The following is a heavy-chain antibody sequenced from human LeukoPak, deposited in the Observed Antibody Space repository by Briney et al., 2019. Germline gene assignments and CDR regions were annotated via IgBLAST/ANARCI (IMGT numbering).Heavy chain of an antibody. D-gene: IGHD4-23*01. V-gene: IGHV1-18*01. Sequence: ASVKVSCKASGYTFTSYGISWVRQAPGQGLEWMGWISAYNDNTNYAQKLQGRVTMTTDTSTSTAYMELRSLRSDDTAVYYCARATPRHYGGPMGGNWFDPWGQGTLVTVSS. J-gene: IGHJ5*02. CDR2: ISAYNDNT. CDR1: GYTFTSYG. CDR3: ARATPRHYGGPMGGNWFDP.